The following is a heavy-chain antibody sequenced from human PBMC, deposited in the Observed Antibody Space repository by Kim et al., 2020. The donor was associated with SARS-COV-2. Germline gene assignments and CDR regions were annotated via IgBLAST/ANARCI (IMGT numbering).Heavy chain of an antibody. J-gene: IGHJ4*02. D-gene: IGHD6-13*01. CDR3: TTDGRIAAAGDFDY. Sequence: AAPVKGRFTISRDDSKNTLYLQMNSLKTEDTAVYYCTTDGRIAAAGDFDYWGQGTLVTVSS. V-gene: IGHV3-15*01.